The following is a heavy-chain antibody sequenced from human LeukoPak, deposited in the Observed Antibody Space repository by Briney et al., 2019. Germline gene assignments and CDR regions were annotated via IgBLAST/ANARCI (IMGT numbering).Heavy chain of an antibody. V-gene: IGHV4-39*07. CDR1: GGSISSSSYY. Sequence: SETLSLTCTVSGGSISSSSYYWGWIRQPPGKGLEWIGSIYYSGSTYYNPSLKSRVTISVDTSKNQFSLKLSFVTAADTAVYYCARDVTAMVNWFDPWGQGTLVTVSS. J-gene: IGHJ5*02. D-gene: IGHD5-18*01. CDR2: IYYSGST. CDR3: ARDVTAMVNWFDP.